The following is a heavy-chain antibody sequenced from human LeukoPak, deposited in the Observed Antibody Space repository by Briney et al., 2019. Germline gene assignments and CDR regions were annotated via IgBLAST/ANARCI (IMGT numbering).Heavy chain of an antibody. V-gene: IGHV1-2*02. CDR1: GYTFTDYL. CDR2: INPNSGER. CDR3: ATAGTSFDS. Sequence: ASVKVSCKSSGYTFTDYLMHWGRQAPGQGLEWMGWINPNSGERKYAQKFQGRVTLSRDTSISTAHMELSSLRSEDTAVYYCATAGTSFDSWGQGTLVTVSS. D-gene: IGHD6-13*01. J-gene: IGHJ4*02.